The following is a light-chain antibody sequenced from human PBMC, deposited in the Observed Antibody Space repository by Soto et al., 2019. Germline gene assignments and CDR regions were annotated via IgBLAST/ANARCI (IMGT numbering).Light chain of an antibody. V-gene: IGLV1-44*01. J-gene: IGLJ2*01. CDR3: AAWDDSLSGLV. CDR2: THN. CDR1: SSNIGSNI. Sequence: QSVLTQPPSASGTPGQRVSISSSGSSSNIGSNIVNWYQQLPGTAPKLLIYTHNQRPSGVPDRFSGSKSGTSASLAISGLQSEDEADYFCAAWDDSLSGLVFGGGTKLTVL.